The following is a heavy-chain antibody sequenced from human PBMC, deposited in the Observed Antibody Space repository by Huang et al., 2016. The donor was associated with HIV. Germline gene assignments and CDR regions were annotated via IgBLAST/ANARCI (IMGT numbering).Heavy chain of an antibody. CDR1: GFTVSSNY. CDR3: ARDQNGRYGDNQYHYGMDV. CDR2: IYIAGST. Sequence: EVHLVESGGGLIQSGGSLRLSCAASGFTVSSNYMTWVRQAPGKWLGWVSMIYIAGSTYYADSVKGRFTISRDNSKNTLYLQMNSLRAEDTAVYYCARDQNGRYGDNQYHYGMDVWGQGTTVTVSS. J-gene: IGHJ6*02. D-gene: IGHD4-17*01. V-gene: IGHV3-53*01.